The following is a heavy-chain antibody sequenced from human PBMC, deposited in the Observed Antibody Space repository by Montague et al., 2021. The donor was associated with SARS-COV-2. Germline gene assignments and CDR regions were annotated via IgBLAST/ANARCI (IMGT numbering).Heavy chain of an antibody. V-gene: IGHV3-48*03. CDR3: ARAVPYVFRPLKYFDY. CDR2: ISSSGSTI. J-gene: IGHJ4*02. CDR1: GFTFSSYE. D-gene: IGHD3-16*01. Sequence: SLRLSCAASGFTFSSYEMNWVRQAPGKGLEWVSYISSSGSTIYYADSVKGRFTISRDNAKNSLYLQMNSLRAEGTAVYYCARAVPYVFRPLKYFDYWGQGTLVTVSS.